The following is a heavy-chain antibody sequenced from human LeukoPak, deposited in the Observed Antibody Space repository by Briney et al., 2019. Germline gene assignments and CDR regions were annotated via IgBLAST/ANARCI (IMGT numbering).Heavy chain of an antibody. J-gene: IGHJ3*02. V-gene: IGHV4-34*01. CDR2: INHSGGT. D-gene: IGHD3-22*01. Sequence: SETLSLTCAVYGGSFSGYYWSWIRQPPGKGLEWIGEINHSGGTNYNPSLKSRVTISVDTSKNQFSLKLSSVTAADTAVYYCARCKDDSSGSSDEAFDIWGQGTMVTVSS. CDR3: ARCKDDSSGSSDEAFDI. CDR1: GGSFSGYY.